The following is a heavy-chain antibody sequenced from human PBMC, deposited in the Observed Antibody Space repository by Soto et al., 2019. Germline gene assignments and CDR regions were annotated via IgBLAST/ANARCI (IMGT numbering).Heavy chain of an antibody. CDR2: INHSGST. CDR1: GGSFSGYY. Sequence: TSETLSLTCAVYGGSFSGYYWSWIRQPPGKGLEWIGEINHSGSTNYNPSLKSRVTISVDTSKNQFSLKLSSVTAADTAVYYCSIMAAAGYWFDPWGQGTLVTVSS. J-gene: IGHJ5*02. CDR3: SIMAAAGYWFDP. D-gene: IGHD6-13*01. V-gene: IGHV4-34*01.